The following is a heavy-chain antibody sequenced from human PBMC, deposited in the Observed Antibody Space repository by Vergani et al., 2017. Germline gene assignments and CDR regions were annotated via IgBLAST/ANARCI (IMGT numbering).Heavy chain of an antibody. CDR3: ARVLTRCWSGTSCPWVDY. CDR1: GYTFTGYY. D-gene: IGHD2-2*01. J-gene: IGHJ4*02. CDR2: INPNSGGT. Sequence: QVQLVQSGAEVKKPGASVKVSCKASGYTFTGYYMHWVRQAPGQGLEWMGRINPNSGGTNYAQKFQGRVTMTRDTSISTAYMELSRLRSDDTAVYYCARVLTRCWSGTSCPWVDYWGQGTLVTVSS. V-gene: IGHV1-2*06.